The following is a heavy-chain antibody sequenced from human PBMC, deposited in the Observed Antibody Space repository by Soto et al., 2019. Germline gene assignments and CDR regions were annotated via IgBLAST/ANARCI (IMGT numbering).Heavy chain of an antibody. CDR3: AKDKRMAAAVFPRMDV. D-gene: IGHD6-13*01. J-gene: IGHJ6*02. CDR1: GFTFSSYG. Sequence: GGSLRLSCAASGFTFSSYGMHWVRQAPGKGLEWVAVISYDGSNKYYADSVKGRFTISRDNSKNTLYLQMNSLRAEDTAVYYCAKDKRMAAAVFPRMDVWGQGTTVTV. CDR2: ISYDGSNK. V-gene: IGHV3-30*18.